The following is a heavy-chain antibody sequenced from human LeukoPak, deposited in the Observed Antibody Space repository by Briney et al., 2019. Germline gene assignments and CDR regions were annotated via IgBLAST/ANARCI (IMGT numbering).Heavy chain of an antibody. CDR1: GYTFTSYA. CDR3: ARDILDSSGYYSSLLVY. J-gene: IGHJ4*02. D-gene: IGHD3-22*01. CDR2: INTNTGNP. V-gene: IGHV7-4-1*02. Sequence: GASVKVSCKASGYTFTSYAMNWVRQAPEQGLEWMGWINTNTGNPTYAQGFTGRFVFSLDTSVSTAYLQISSLKAEDTAVYYCARDILDSSGYYSSLLVYWGQGTLVTVSS.